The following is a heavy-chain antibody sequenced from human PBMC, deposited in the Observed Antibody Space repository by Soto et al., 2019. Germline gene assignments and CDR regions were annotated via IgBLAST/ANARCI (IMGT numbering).Heavy chain of an antibody. CDR2: IKQDGSEK. D-gene: IGHD3-22*01. CDR3: ARDKGSSGYDYYYYYGMDV. Sequence: PGGSLRLSCAASGLTFSSYWMSWVRQAPGKGLEWVANIKQDGSEKYYVDSVKGRFTISRDNAKNSLYLQMNSLRAEDTAVYYCARDKGSSGYDYYYYYGMDVWGQGTTVTVSS. J-gene: IGHJ6*02. CDR1: GLTFSSYW. V-gene: IGHV3-7*01.